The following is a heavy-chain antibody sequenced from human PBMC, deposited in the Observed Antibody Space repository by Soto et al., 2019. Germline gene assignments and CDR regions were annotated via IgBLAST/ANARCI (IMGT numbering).Heavy chain of an antibody. CDR3: AADPNDSSGY. D-gene: IGHD3-22*01. CDR2: IVVGSGNT. CDR1: GFTVTSSA. J-gene: IGHJ4*02. Sequence: QMQLVQSGPEVKKPGTSVKVSCKASGFTVTSSAVQWVRQARGQRLEWIGWIVVGSGNTNYAQKFQERVTITRDMSTSTAYMELSSLRSEDTAVYYCAADPNDSSGYWGQGTLVTVSS. V-gene: IGHV1-58*01.